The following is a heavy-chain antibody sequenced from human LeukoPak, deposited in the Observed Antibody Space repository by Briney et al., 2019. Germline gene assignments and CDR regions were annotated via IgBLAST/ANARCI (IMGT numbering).Heavy chain of an antibody. Sequence: GASVKVSCKASGYTFTGYYIHWVRQAPGQGLEWMGWINPNSGGTNSAQKFQGRVTMTRDTSITTAYMELSSLRSDGTAVYSCARGVTARGFYYYMDIWGKGTTVTISS. V-gene: IGHV1-2*02. CDR2: INPNSGGT. J-gene: IGHJ6*03. D-gene: IGHD2-21*02. CDR3: ARGVTARGFYYYMDI. CDR1: GYTFTGYY.